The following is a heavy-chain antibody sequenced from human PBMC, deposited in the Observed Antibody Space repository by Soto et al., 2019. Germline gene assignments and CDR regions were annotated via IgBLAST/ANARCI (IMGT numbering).Heavy chain of an antibody. CDR1: GGTFSSYA. V-gene: IGHV1-69*12. D-gene: IGHD6-6*01. Sequence: QVQLVQSGAEVKKPGSSVKVSCKASGGTFSSYAISWVRQATGQGLEWMGGIIPIFGTANYAQKFQGRVTITADESTRTAYMELSSLRSEDTAVYYCASPYSSSFYYYGMDVWGQGTTVTVSS. J-gene: IGHJ6*02. CDR2: IIPIFGTA. CDR3: ASPYSSSFYYYGMDV.